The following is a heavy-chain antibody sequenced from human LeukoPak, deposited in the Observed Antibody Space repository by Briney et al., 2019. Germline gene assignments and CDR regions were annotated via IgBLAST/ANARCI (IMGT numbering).Heavy chain of an antibody. CDR2: ISGSGGST. CDR3: AKGRYYYGSGSSLFDY. CDR1: GFTFSSYG. Sequence: GGSLRLSCAASGFTFSSYGMSWVRQAPGKGLEWVSAISGSGGSTYYADSVKGRFTISRDNSKNTLYLQMNSLRAEDTAVYYCAKGRYYYGSGSSLFDYWGQGTLVTVSS. V-gene: IGHV3-23*01. J-gene: IGHJ4*02. D-gene: IGHD3-10*01.